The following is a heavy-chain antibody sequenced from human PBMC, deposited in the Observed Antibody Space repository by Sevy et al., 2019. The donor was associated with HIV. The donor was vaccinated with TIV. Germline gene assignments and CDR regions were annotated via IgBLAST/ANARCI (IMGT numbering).Heavy chain of an antibody. CDR2: ISAYNGNT. D-gene: IGHD2-2*01. CDR3: ARDRGVVVPAATRSGDAFDI. J-gene: IGHJ3*02. CDR1: GYTFTSYG. Sequence: ASVKVSCKASGYTFTSYGISWVRQAPGQGLEWMGWISAYNGNTNYAQKLQGRVTMTTDTSTSTAYMELRSLRSDDTAVYYCARDRGVVVPAATRSGDAFDIWGQGTMVTVSS. V-gene: IGHV1-18*01.